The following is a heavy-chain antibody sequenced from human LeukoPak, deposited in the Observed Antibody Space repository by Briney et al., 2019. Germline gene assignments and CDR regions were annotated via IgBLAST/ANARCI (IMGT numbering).Heavy chain of an antibody. CDR1: GLTFSNYG. Sequence: GGSLRLSCAASGLTFSNYGMHWVRQAPGKGLEWVAFIQSDGSIKYYGDSVKGRFTISRDNSKSTLYLQMNSLRAGDTAVYYCARDTYSGSDYWGQGTLVTVSS. D-gene: IGHD3-10*01. J-gene: IGHJ4*02. CDR3: ARDTYSGSDY. CDR2: IQSDGSIK. V-gene: IGHV3-30*02.